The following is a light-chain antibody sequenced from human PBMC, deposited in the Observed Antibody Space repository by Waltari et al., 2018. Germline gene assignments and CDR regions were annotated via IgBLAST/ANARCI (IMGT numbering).Light chain of an antibody. CDR3: SSYSSSGVV. J-gene: IGLJ2*01. CDR2: DVY. V-gene: IGLV2-14*01. CDR1: GIDVGGYDY. Sequence: QSALTQPASVSGSPGQAIIISCTGTGIDVGGYDYVSWYQQYPGKAPRLIIYDVYNLPSGVSHRFSGSKSDNTASLTISVLLAEDESVYYCSSYSSSGVVFGGGTKLTVL.